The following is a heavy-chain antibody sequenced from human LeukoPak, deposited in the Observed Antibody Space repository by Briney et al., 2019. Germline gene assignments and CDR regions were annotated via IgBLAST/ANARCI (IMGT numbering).Heavy chain of an antibody. V-gene: IGHV4-34*01. CDR1: GGSFSGYY. Sequence: PSETLSLTCAVYGGSFSGYYWSWIRQPPGKGLEWIGEINHSGSTNYNPSLKSRVTISVDTSKNQFSLKLSSVTAADTAVYYCARESVAPVEYYFDYWGQGTLVTVSS. CDR3: ARESVAPVEYYFDY. D-gene: IGHD6-6*01. CDR2: INHSGST. J-gene: IGHJ4*02.